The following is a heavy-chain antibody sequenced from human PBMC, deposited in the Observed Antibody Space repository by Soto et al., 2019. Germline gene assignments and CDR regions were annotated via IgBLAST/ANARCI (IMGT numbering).Heavy chain of an antibody. CDR2: ISYDGSNK. CDR3: ATGTRIGY. CDR1: GFTFSSYG. J-gene: IGHJ4*02. V-gene: IGHV3-30*03. Sequence: QVQLVESGGGVVQPGRSLRLSCAASGFTFSSYGMHWVRQAPGKGLEWVAVISYDGSNKYYADSVKGRFTISRDNSKNTLYLQMNSLRAEDPAVYYCATGTRIGYWGQGTLVTVSS.